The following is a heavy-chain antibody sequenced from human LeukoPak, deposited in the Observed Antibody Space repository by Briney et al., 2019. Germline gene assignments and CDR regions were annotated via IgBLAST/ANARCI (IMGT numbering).Heavy chain of an antibody. V-gene: IGHV1-8*01. CDR2: MNPNSGNT. CDR3: ARGRFPLDCGGDCYRAGWFDP. Sequence: ASVKVSCKASGYTFTSYDINWVRQATGQGLEWMGWMNPNSGNTGYAQKFQGRVTMTRNTSISTAYMELSSLRSEDTAVYYCARGRFPLDCGGDCYRAGWFDPWGQGTLVTVSS. J-gene: IGHJ5*02. D-gene: IGHD2-21*01. CDR1: GYTFTSYD.